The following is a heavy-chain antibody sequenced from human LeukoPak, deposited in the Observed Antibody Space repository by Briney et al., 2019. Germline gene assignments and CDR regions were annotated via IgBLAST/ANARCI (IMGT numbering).Heavy chain of an antibody. CDR1: GGSFSGYY. Sequence: SETLSLTCALSGGSFSGYYWSWIRQPPGKGLKWIGEINHSGSTNYNPSLKSRVTISLDTSKNHFSLKHSTVTAADTAVYYCERVDYYDSSGYYYHDYWGQGTLVTVSS. CDR3: ERVDYYDSSGYYYHDY. J-gene: IGHJ4*02. V-gene: IGHV4-34*01. CDR2: INHSGST. D-gene: IGHD3-22*01.